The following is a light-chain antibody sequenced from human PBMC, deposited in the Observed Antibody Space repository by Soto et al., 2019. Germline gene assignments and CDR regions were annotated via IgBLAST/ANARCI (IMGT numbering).Light chain of an antibody. CDR3: QLYGTSPP. Sequence: EIVMTQSPVTLCVSPGERATLSCTASQSVNNNVAWYQQKPGHTPRLLIYASSNRATGIPDRFSGSASGADFTLTIDRLEPEDFAVYYCQLYGTSPPFGQGTRLEIK. CDR2: ASS. J-gene: IGKJ5*01. V-gene: IGKV3-20*01. CDR1: QSVNNN.